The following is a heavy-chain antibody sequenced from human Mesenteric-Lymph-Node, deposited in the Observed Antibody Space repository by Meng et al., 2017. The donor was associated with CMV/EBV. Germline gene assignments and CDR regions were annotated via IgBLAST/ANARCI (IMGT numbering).Heavy chain of an antibody. V-gene: IGHV4-39*01. Sequence: SETLSLTCSVSGGSITSNNDFWGWIRQSPGKGLQWIGSVYYNGHAYDNPSLESRVTLSVDTSKNQFSLRLSSVSASDTAVYYCARAEYSNGWSSFYFDYWGQGTLVTVSS. D-gene: IGHD6-19*01. CDR3: ARAEYSNGWSSFYFDY. CDR2: VYYNGHA. J-gene: IGHJ4*02. CDR1: GGSITSNNDF.